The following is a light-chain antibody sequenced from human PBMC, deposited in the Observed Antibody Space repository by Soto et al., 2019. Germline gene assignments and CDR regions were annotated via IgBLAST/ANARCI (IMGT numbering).Light chain of an antibody. Sequence: SYELTQPPSVSVAPGQAARIACGGNNIGSKSVHWYQQKPGQAPVMVVYDDSDRPSGIPERFSGSNSGDTATLTISGVEPGDEADCYCQVWDRGSDHYVFGSGTKVTV. CDR2: DDS. J-gene: IGLJ1*01. CDR1: NIGSKS. CDR3: QVWDRGSDHYV. V-gene: IGLV3-21*02.